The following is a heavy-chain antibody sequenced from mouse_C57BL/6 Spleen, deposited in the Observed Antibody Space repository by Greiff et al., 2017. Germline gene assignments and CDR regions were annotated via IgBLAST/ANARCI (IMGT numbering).Heavy chain of an antibody. CDR3: ANYYGSSWGYFDV. Sequence: VQLKESDAELVKPGASVKISCKVSGYTFTDHTIHWMKQRPEQGLEWIGHIYPRDGSTKYNEKFKGKATLTADKSSSTAYMQLNSLTSEDSAVYFCANYYGSSWGYFDVWGTGTTVTVSS. CDR2: IYPRDGST. D-gene: IGHD1-1*01. CDR1: GYTFTDHT. V-gene: IGHV1-78*01. J-gene: IGHJ1*03.